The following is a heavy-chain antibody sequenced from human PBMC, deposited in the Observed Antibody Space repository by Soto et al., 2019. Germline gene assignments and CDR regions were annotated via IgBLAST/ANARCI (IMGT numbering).Heavy chain of an antibody. CDR3: AKDMSGSYYLFDY. Sequence: ESGGGVVQPGRSLRLSCAASGFTFSSYGMHWVRQAPGKGLEWVAVISYDGSNKYYADSVKGRFTISRDNSKNTLYLQMNSLRAEDTAVYYCAKDMSGSYYLFDYWGQGTLVTVSS. CDR1: GFTFSSYG. D-gene: IGHD1-26*01. V-gene: IGHV3-30*18. CDR2: ISYDGSNK. J-gene: IGHJ4*02.